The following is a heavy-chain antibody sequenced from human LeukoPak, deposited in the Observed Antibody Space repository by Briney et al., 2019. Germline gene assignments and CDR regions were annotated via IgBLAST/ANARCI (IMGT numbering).Heavy chain of an antibody. CDR3: ARSGGPGTYHQLRYNWFDP. CDR2: ITTISHYI. D-gene: IGHD2-15*01. CDR1: GFTLSDYH. V-gene: IGHV3-21*01. J-gene: IGHJ5*02. Sequence: GGSLRLSCAASGFTLSDYHMNWVRQAPGKGREWLSSITTISHYIYYAGAVRGRFTISRDNAKNSLYLQMNSLRGEDPAVYYCARSGGPGTYHQLRYNWFDPWGQGTLVTVSS.